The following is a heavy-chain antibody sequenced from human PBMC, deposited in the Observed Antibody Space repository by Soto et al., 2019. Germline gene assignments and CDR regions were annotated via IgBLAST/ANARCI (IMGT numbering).Heavy chain of an antibody. J-gene: IGHJ6*02. Sequence: QVQLVESGGGVVQPGRSLRLSCAASGFTFSSYAMHWVRQAPGKGLEWVAVISYDGSNKYYADSVKGRFTISRDNSKNTQYLQRNSLRAEDTAVYYCARDPYWTPPIYGMDVWGQGTTVTVSS. V-gene: IGHV3-30-3*01. D-gene: IGHD1-1*01. CDR1: GFTFSSYA. CDR2: ISYDGSNK. CDR3: ARDPYWTPPIYGMDV.